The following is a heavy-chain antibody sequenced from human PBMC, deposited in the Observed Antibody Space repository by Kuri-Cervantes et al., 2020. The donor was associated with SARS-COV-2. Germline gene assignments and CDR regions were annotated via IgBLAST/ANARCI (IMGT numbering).Heavy chain of an antibody. CDR1: GVTFVSHA. D-gene: IGHD3/OR15-3a*01. CDR3: ASGRDFWTGYVDDS. V-gene: IGHV3-30*04. J-gene: IGHJ4*02. Sequence: GGSLRLSCEASGVTFVSHAMHWVRQAPGKGLEWVAVVSYDGRTKFYADSVQGRFTTSRDNSKNTLYLQMNSLRVEDTAVYYCASGRDFWTGYVDDSRGQGIWVTVSS. CDR2: VSYDGRTK.